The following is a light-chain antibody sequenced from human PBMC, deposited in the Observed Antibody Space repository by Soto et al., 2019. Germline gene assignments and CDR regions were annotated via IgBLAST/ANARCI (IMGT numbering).Light chain of an antibody. CDR3: QQYGTSPIT. J-gene: IGKJ5*01. CDR2: GAS. Sequence: ENVLTQSPGTLSLSPGERATLSCRASQTVSSYLTWYQQRPGQAPRLLIYGASKRATGIPDRFSGSGSGTDFTFIISRLEPEDFALYYCQQYGTSPITFGQGTRLEIK. CDR1: QTVSSY. V-gene: IGKV3-20*01.